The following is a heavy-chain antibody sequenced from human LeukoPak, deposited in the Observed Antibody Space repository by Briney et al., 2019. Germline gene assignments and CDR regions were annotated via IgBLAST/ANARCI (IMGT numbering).Heavy chain of an antibody. J-gene: IGHJ6*02. CDR3: ARTSSSWYRGGYYYYGMDV. V-gene: IGHV4-61*02. Sequence: SETLSLTCTVSDGSISSGSYYWSWIRQPAGKGLEWIGRIYTSGSTNYNPSLKSRVTISVDTSKNQFSLKLSSVTAADTAVYYCARTSSSWYRGGYYYYGMDVWGQGTTVTVSS. CDR1: DGSISSGSYY. CDR2: IYTSGST. D-gene: IGHD6-13*01.